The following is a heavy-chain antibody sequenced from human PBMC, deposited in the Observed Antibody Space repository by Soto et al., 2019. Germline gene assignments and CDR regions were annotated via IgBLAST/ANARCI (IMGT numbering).Heavy chain of an antibody. CDR2: ISGSGGST. D-gene: IGHD1-26*01. J-gene: IGHJ5*02. CDR3: AKRYLIVGATRFDP. CDR1: GFTFSSYA. Sequence: SLRLSCASSGFTFSSYAMSWVRQAPGKGLEWVSAISGSGGSTYYADSVKGRFTISRDNSKNTLYLQMNTLRAEDTAVYYSAKRYLIVGATRFDPWGQGTLVTVSS. V-gene: IGHV3-23*01.